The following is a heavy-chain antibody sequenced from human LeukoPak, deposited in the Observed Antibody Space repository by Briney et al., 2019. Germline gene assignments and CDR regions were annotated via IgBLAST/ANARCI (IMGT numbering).Heavy chain of an antibody. CDR3: ARMAELRFLGEPRSFDY. D-gene: IGHD3-3*01. CDR2: INPRGGST. Sequence: ASVKVSCKASGYTFTSCGISWVRQAPGQGLEWMGIINPRGGSTSYAQKFQGRVTMTRDTSTSTVYMELSSLRSEDTAVYYCARMAELRFLGEPRSFDYWGQGTLVTVSS. J-gene: IGHJ4*02. V-gene: IGHV1-46*01. CDR1: GYTFTSCG.